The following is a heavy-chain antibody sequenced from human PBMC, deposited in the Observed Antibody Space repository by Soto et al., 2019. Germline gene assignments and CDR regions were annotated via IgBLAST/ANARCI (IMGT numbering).Heavy chain of an antibody. CDR2: TFYRSKWYN. CDR3: AKEGGNHYYYYAMDV. V-gene: IGHV6-1*01. D-gene: IGHD1-26*01. Sequence: GLEWLGRTFYRSKWYNDYAVSVKGRITINPDTSKNQFSLQLNSVTPEDTAVYYCAKEGGNHYYYYAMDVWGQGTTVTVSS. J-gene: IGHJ6*02.